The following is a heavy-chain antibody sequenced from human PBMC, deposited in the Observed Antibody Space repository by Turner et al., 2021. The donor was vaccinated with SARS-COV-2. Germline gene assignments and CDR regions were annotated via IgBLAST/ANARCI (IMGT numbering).Heavy chain of an antibody. J-gene: IGHJ4*02. V-gene: IGHV3-30*18. D-gene: IGHD2-2*01. CDR2: IAFDGSNK. CDR3: AKRGSCSNNKCYLDY. CDR1: GFSFNTYG. Sequence: QVQLVESGGGLVQPGMSLRLSCAASGFSFNTYGMHWVRQAPGKGLGWVALIAFDGSNKVYADSVKGRFTISRDNSKDTLYLQMNSLRAEDTAVYYCAKRGSCSNNKCYLDYWGQGILVTVSS.